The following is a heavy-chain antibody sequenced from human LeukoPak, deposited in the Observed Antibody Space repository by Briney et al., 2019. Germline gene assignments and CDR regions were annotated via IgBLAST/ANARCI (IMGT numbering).Heavy chain of an antibody. J-gene: IGHJ6*03. D-gene: IGHD3-10*01. CDR1: GGSISSSSYY. CDR2: IYYSGST. Sequence: SETLSRTCTVSGGSISSSSYYWGWIRQPPGKGLEWIGSIYYSGSTYYNPSLKSRVTISVDTSKNQFSLKLSSVTAADTAVYYCARHSGRGYYYMDVWGKGTTVTVSS. V-gene: IGHV4-39*01. CDR3: ARHSGRGYYYMDV.